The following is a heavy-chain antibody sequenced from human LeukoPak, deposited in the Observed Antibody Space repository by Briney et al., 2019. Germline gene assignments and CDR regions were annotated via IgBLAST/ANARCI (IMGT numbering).Heavy chain of an antibody. Sequence: SETLSLTCTVSGGSTSSYYWSWIRQPAGKGLEWIGRIYTSGSTDYNPSLKSRVTISVDTSKNQFSLKLSSVTAADTAVYYCARGYSSSWGCMDVWGKGTTVTISS. CDR2: IYTSGST. CDR1: GGSTSSYY. V-gene: IGHV4-4*07. CDR3: ARGYSSSWGCMDV. J-gene: IGHJ6*03. D-gene: IGHD6-13*01.